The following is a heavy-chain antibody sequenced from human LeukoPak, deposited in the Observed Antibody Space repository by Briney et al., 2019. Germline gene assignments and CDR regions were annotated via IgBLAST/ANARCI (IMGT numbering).Heavy chain of an antibody. D-gene: IGHD6-13*01. J-gene: IGHJ6*02. Sequence: PGGSLRLSCAASGFTVSSNYMSWVRQAPGEGLEWVSVIYSGGSTYYADSVKGRFTISRDNSKNTLYLQMNSLRAEDTAVYYCARDRSSSWYRDYYYGMGVWGQGTTVTVSS. V-gene: IGHV3-53*01. CDR3: ARDRSSSWYRDYYYGMGV. CDR1: GFTVSSNY. CDR2: IYSGGST.